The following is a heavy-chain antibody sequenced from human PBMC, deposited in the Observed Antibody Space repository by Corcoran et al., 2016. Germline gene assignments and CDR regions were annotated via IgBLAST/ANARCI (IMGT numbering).Heavy chain of an antibody. J-gene: IGHJ4*02. Sequence: QMQVVQSGPEGKPPGTSVKVSCKTSGITFTNSAIEWVRQARGQRLEWIGWIIVGSGLPNYAQNVQGRVTITRDISANTAYVELSNLRSEDTAIYYCAAEVYSSGCCKFDYSGQGSLVTGSS. V-gene: IGHV1-58*02. D-gene: IGHD3-22*01. CDR1: GITFTNSA. CDR3: AAEVYSSGCCKFDY. CDR2: IIVGSGLP.